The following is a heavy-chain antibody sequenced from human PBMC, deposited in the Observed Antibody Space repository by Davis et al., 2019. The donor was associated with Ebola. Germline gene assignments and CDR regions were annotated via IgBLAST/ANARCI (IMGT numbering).Heavy chain of an antibody. D-gene: IGHD3-16*01. CDR3: ARVGGDGSSHLEGLDS. CDR2: INYSGRT. CDR1: GGSISSHY. Sequence: MPSETLSLTCTVSGGSISSHYWSWVRQPPGKGLEWIADINYSGRTNYNPSLASRVTISTATSKNQFSLNLSSVTAADTAVYYCARVGGDGSSHLEGLDSWGQGTLVTVSS. J-gene: IGHJ4*02. V-gene: IGHV4-59*11.